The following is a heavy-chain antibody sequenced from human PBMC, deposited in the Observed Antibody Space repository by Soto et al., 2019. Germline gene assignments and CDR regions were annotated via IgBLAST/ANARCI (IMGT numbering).Heavy chain of an antibody. J-gene: IGHJ6*02. CDR1: GYTFTSYY. D-gene: IGHD3-16*01. CDR3: ARDLLGLGGMCV. CDR2: INPSGGST. V-gene: IGHV1-46*01. Sequence: QVQLVQSGAEVKKPGASVKVSCKASGYTFTSYYMHWVRQALGQGLEWMGIINPSGGSTSYAQKFQGRVTMTRHTSTSTAYRARRSLRSADSALYSSARDLLGLGGMCVWGQGTAVTVSS.